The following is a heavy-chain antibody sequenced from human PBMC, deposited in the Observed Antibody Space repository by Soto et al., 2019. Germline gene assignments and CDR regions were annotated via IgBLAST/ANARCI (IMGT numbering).Heavy chain of an antibody. Sequence: PGECLKSSCKGSGYSFTSYYIGWVRQMPGKGLDFMGIIYPGDSDTRYSPSFQGQVTISADKSISTAYLQWSSLKASDTAMYYCALAPYSSSWLLNSYYFGMDVWGQGTTFPVS. D-gene: IGHD6-13*01. J-gene: IGHJ6*02. CDR3: ALAPYSSSWLLNSYYFGMDV. V-gene: IGHV5-51*01. CDR2: IYPGDSDT. CDR1: GYSFTSYY.